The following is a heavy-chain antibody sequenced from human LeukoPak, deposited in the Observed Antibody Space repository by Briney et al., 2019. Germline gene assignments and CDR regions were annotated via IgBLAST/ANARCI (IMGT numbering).Heavy chain of an antibody. CDR3: AAYPFREDTHYFDY. CDR1: GGSISSSSYY. D-gene: IGHD3-10*01. V-gene: IGHV4-61*05. Sequence: PSETLSLTCTVSGGSISSSSYYWGWIRQPPGKGLEWIAYIYHSGSTNYNPSLKSRVTISVDTSKNQFSLKLSSVTAADTAVYYCAAYPFREDTHYFDYWGQGILVTVSS. CDR2: IYHSGST. J-gene: IGHJ4*02.